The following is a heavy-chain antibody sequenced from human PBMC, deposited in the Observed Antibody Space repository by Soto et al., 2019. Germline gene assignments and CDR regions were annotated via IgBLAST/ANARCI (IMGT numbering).Heavy chain of an antibody. J-gene: IGHJ4*02. CDR2: ISGSGGGT. Sequence: GGSLRLSCAASGFTFSSYAMNWVRQAPGKGLEWVSAISGSGGGTYYADSVKGRFTISRDNSKDTLYLQMNSLRAEDTAVYYCARSFDGEIDYWGQGTLVTVSS. D-gene: IGHD4-17*01. V-gene: IGHV3-23*01. CDR3: ARSFDGEIDY. CDR1: GFTFSSYA.